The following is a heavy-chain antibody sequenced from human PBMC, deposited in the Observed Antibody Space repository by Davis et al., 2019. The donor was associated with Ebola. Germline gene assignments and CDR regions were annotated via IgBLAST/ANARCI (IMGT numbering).Heavy chain of an antibody. V-gene: IGHV1-18*01. CDR1: GYTFTSYG. Sequence: ASVKVSCKASGYTFTSYGISWVRQAPGQGLEWMGWISAYNGNTNYAQKLQGRVTMTRDTSISTAYMELSRLRSDDTAVYYCARSGRGLAAFGTDWFDPWGQGTLVTVSS. CDR3: ARSGRGLAAFGTDWFDP. D-gene: IGHD6-13*01. J-gene: IGHJ5*02. CDR2: ISAYNGNT.